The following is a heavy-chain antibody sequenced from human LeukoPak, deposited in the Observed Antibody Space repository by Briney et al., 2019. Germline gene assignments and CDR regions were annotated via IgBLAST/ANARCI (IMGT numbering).Heavy chain of an antibody. V-gene: IGHV4-59*01. CDR1: GGSISSYY. D-gene: IGHD3-9*01. Sequence: SEILSLTCTVSGGSISSYYWSWIRQPPGKGLEWIGYIYYSGSTNYNPSLKSRVTISVDTSKNQFSLKLSSVTAADTAVYYCARAANGKYYDILTGYYRSPGWFDPWGQGTLVTVSS. CDR3: ARAANGKYYDILTGYYRSPGWFDP. CDR2: IYYSGST. J-gene: IGHJ5*02.